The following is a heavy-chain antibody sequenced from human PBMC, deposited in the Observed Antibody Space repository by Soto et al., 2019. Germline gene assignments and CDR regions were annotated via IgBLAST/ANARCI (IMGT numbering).Heavy chain of an antibody. CDR2: IYTSGST. J-gene: IGHJ4*02. CDR3: ARGGANYYDSSGYYYGFDY. CDR1: GGSISSYY. Sequence: LETLSLTCTVSGGSISSYYWSWIRQPAGKGLEWIGRIYTSGSTNYNPSLKSRVTMSVDTSKNQFSLKLSSVTAADTAVYYCARGGANYYDSSGYYYGFDYWGQGTLVTVSS. D-gene: IGHD3-22*01. V-gene: IGHV4-4*07.